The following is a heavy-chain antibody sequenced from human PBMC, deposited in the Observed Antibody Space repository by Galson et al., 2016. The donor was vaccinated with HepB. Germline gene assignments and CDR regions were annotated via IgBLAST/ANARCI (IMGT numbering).Heavy chain of an antibody. V-gene: IGHV4-59*01. CDR3: ARGVTGTPYFDF. J-gene: IGHJ4*02. Sequence: ETLSLTCDVSGGSISSYFWSWIRQPPGKGLEWIGSIYKTGTTNYSPSLNSRVTLSVDTSKNQFSLKLGSVTTADTAIYYCARGVTGTPYFDFWGQGALVTVSS. CDR1: GGSISSYF. CDR2: IYKTGTT. D-gene: IGHD2-21*02.